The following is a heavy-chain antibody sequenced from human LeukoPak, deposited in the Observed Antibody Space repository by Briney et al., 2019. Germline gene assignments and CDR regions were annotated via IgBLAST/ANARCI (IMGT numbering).Heavy chain of an antibody. V-gene: IGHV7-4-1*02. CDR3: ASSYSGSPDY. Sequence: GASVKVSCKASGYTFTGYYMHWVRQAPGQGLEWMGWINTNTGNPTYAQGFTGRFVFSLDTSVSTAYLQISSLKAEDTAVYYCASSYSGSPDYWGQGTLVTVSS. J-gene: IGHJ4*02. CDR1: GYTFTGYY. D-gene: IGHD1-26*01. CDR2: INTNTGNP.